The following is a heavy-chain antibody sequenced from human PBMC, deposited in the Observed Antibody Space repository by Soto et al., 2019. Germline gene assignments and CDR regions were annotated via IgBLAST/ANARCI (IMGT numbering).Heavy chain of an antibody. CDR3: AREVSLSIDY. J-gene: IGHJ4*02. D-gene: IGHD2-2*02. V-gene: IGHV4-34*01. Sequence: PSETLSLTCAVYGGSFRGFYWSWIRQPPGKGLEWIGEINHTGSTSYSPSLKSRVTMSVDRSKNQFSINLSSVTAADTAVYYCAREVSLSIDYWSQGTLVTVSS. CDR1: GGSFRGFY. CDR2: INHTGST.